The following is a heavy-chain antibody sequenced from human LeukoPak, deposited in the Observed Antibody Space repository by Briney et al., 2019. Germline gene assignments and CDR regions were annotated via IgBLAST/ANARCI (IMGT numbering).Heavy chain of an antibody. D-gene: IGHD6-25*01. CDR3: ARWFSGPHDY. CDR2: IQYSGST. V-gene: IGHV4-31*03. CDR1: GVAISSGGYY. J-gene: IGHJ4*02. Sequence: SETLSLTCTVSGVAISSGGYYWSWIRQHPGKGLEWIGYIQYSGSTYYNPSLKSRVIILVDTSKNQFSLKLSSVTVADTAVYYCARWFSGPHDYWGQGTLVTVSS.